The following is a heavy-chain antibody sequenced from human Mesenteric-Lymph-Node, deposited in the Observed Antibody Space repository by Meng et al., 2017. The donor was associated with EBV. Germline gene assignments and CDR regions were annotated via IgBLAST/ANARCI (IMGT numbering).Heavy chain of an antibody. CDR3: ARGFGDNNNWFGP. CDR2: IHYSGST. D-gene: IGHD4-17*01. CDR1: GGSVSSGSHS. J-gene: IGHJ5*02. Sequence: VQRRESGPGLVKPSETLSLICTVSGGSVSSGSHSWSWMRQPPGKGLEWIGYIHYSGSTNYNPSLMSRVTISVDTSMNQFSLKLSSVTAADTAVYFCARGFGDNNNWFGPWGQGTLVTVSS. V-gene: IGHV4-61*01.